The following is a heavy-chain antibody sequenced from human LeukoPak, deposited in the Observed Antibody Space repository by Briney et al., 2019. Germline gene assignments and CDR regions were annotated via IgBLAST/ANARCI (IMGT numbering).Heavy chain of an antibody. CDR2: INHSGST. CDR3: ARVVGSTSCPVDF. J-gene: IGHJ4*02. D-gene: IGHD2-2*01. V-gene: IGHV4-34*01. Sequence: SETLSLTCAVYGGSFSGYYWSWIRQPPGKGLEWIGGINHSGSTNYNPSLKSRVTISVDTSKNQFSLKLSSVTAADTAVYYCARVVGSTSCPVDFWGQGTLVTVSS. CDR1: GGSFSGYY.